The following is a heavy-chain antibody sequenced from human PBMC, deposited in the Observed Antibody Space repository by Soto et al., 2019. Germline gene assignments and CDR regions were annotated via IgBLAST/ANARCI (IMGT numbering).Heavy chain of an antibody. CDR1: VFTFSSYS. CDR3: ARDNGIAGYFDQ. J-gene: IGHJ5*02. CDR2: IIISSTTI. V-gene: IGHV3-48*02. D-gene: IGHD6-13*01. Sequence: GGSLRLSCAASVFTFSSYSMNLVRQAPGKGLECISYIIISSTTIFYADSVKGRFTISRDNAKSSLYLQMKSLRDEDTAVYYCARDNGIAGYFDQWGQGTLVTVSS.